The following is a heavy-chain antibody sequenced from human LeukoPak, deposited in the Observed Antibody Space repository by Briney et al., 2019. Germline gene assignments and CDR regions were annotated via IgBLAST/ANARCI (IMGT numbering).Heavy chain of an antibody. CDR1: GFTFSSYS. CDR2: ISSSSSTI. CDR3: AREGSGSYDAFDI. J-gene: IGHJ3*02. D-gene: IGHD1-26*01. V-gene: IGHV3-48*01. Sequence: GGSLRLSCAASGFTFSSYSMNWVRQAPGKGLEWVSYISSSSSTIYYADSVKGRFTISRDNAKNSLYLQMNSLRAEDTAVYYCAREGSGSYDAFDIWGQGTMVTVSS.